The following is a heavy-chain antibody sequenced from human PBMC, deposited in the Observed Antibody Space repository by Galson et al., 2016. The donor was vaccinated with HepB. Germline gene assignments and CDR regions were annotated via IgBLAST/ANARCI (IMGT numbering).Heavy chain of an antibody. CDR1: GFTFSNYW. V-gene: IGHV3-7*03. J-gene: IGHJ4*02. CDR3: ARLSRWQQNGDH. Sequence: SLRLSCAASGFTFSNYWMGWVRQAPGKGLEWVADIKEDGSEKDYVDSVKGRFTISRDNPKNSLYLQMNSLRVEDTAVYYCARLSRWQQNGDHWGQGTLVTVSS. CDR2: IKEDGSEK. D-gene: IGHD6-13*01.